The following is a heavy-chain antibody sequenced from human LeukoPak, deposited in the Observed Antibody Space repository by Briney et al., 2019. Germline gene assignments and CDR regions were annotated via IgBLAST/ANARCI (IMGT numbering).Heavy chain of an antibody. CDR2: IYDSGST. V-gene: IGHV4-39*01. D-gene: IGHD3-10*01. J-gene: IGHJ5*02. CDR1: GGSISSSNW. CDR3: ARHYGP. Sequence: PSETLSLTCAVSGGSISSSNWWSWVRQPPGKGLEWIGSIYDSGSTYYNPSLKSRVSISVDTSKNQFSLKLNSVTAADTAVYYCARHYGPWGQGTLVTVSS.